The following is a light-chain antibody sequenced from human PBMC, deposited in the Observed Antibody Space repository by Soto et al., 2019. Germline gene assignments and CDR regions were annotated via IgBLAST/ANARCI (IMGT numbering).Light chain of an antibody. Sequence: QSALTQPASVSGSPGQSITISCIGTSSDVGAYDLVSWYQQYPGTAPRLIIYENIRRPSGIDSRFSGSKSGDTAALTISGLRAECEPNYDCCSYARNISFVFGGGTKFT. V-gene: IGLV2-23*01. CDR2: ENI. CDR1: SSDVGAYDL. CDR3: CSYARNISFV. J-gene: IGLJ3*02.